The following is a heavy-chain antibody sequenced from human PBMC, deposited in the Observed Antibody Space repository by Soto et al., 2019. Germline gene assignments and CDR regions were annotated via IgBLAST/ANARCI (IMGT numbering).Heavy chain of an antibody. CDR1: GFTFSASW. CDR2: MNTDGRVK. D-gene: IGHD3-22*01. V-gene: IGHV3-7*01. J-gene: IGHJ4*02. Sequence: GSLSLSCAASGFTFSASWMNWVRQTPGKGPEWVANMNTDGRVKNYAESVRGRFTISRDNAKNSLYLQMNSLRAEDTAVYSCARGYDYLIDYWGQGTPVTVSS. CDR3: ARGYDYLIDY.